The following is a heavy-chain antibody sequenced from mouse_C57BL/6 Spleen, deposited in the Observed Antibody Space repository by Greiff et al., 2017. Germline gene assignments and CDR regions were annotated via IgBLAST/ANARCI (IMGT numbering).Heavy chain of an antibody. Sequence: QVQLQQPGAELVRPGTSVKLSCKASGYTFTSYWMHWVKQRPGQGLEWIGNIYPSDSETHYTQKFKDKATLTVDKSSSTAYMQLSSLTSEDSAVYYCAREGIYYGSSYPAWFAYWGQGTLVTVSA. J-gene: IGHJ3*01. CDR2: IYPSDSET. D-gene: IGHD1-1*01. V-gene: IGHV1-61*01. CDR3: AREGIYYGSSYPAWFAY. CDR1: GYTFTSYW.